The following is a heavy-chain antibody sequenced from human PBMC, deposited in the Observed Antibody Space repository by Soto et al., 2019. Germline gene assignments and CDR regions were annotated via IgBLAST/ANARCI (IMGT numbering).Heavy chain of an antibody. Sequence: GGSLRLSCAASGFTFSSYAMSWVRQAPGKGLEWVSAISGSGGSTYYADSVKGRFTISRDNSKNTLYLQMNSLRAEDTAVYYCAKNYYDSSGPSFFDYWGQGTLVTVLL. CDR2: ISGSGGST. CDR1: GFTFSSYA. V-gene: IGHV3-23*01. CDR3: AKNYYDSSGPSFFDY. D-gene: IGHD3-22*01. J-gene: IGHJ4*02.